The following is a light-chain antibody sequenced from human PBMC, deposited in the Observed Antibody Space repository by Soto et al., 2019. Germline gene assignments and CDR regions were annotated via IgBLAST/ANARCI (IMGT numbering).Light chain of an antibody. CDR1: TSNVGANS. V-gene: IGLV1-47*02. J-gene: IGLJ2*01. CDR3: AAWDDSLSGLV. CDR2: SDD. Sequence: QSVLTQPPSVSATPGQRVTLSCSGTTSNVGANSVNWYQQFPGTAPTLLIFSDDQRPSGVPDRFSGSRSGTSGSLAITGLRPEDEADYYCAAWDDSLSGLVFGRGTKLTVL.